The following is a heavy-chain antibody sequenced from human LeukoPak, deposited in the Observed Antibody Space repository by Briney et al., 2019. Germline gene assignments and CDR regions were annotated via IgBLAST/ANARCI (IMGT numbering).Heavy chain of an antibody. CDR1: GFTFSTSW. CDR3: AKDIRWELLQDAFDI. D-gene: IGHD1-26*01. Sequence: GGSLRLSCAASGFTFSTSWMHWVRQAPGKGLVWVSRINTDGSTTSYADSVKGRFTISRDNAKNTLYLQMNSLRAEDTALYYCAKDIRWELLQDAFDIWGQGTMVTVSS. J-gene: IGHJ3*02. CDR2: INTDGSTT. V-gene: IGHV3-74*01.